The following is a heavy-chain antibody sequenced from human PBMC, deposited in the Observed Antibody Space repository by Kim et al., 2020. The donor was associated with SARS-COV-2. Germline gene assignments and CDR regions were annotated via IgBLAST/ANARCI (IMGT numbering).Heavy chain of an antibody. CDR1: GGTFSSYA. Sequence: SVKVSCKASGGTFSSYAISWVRQAPGQGLEWMGGIIPIFGTTNYAQKFQGRVTITADESTSTAYMELSSLRSEDTAVYYCARDIVVVPAAIWGSYYGMDDWGQGTTVTVSS. V-gene: IGHV1-69*13. CDR2: IIPIFGTT. D-gene: IGHD2-2*02. J-gene: IGHJ6*02. CDR3: ARDIVVVPAAIWGSYYGMDD.